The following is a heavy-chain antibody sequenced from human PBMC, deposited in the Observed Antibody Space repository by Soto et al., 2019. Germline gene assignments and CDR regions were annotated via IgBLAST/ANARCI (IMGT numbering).Heavy chain of an antibody. D-gene: IGHD2-2*01. CDR3: AREDSIIIPAVSDF. Sequence: GGSLRLSCTVSGFAFNNYGINWVRQAPGKGLEWVSSISKSDYTYYSDSVKGRFTSSRDNAKNPVSLQMNTLRVEDTAVYYCAREDSIIIPAVSDFWGQGTLVTVSS. CDR1: GFAFNNYG. V-gene: IGHV3-21*01. J-gene: IGHJ4*02. CDR2: ISKSDYT.